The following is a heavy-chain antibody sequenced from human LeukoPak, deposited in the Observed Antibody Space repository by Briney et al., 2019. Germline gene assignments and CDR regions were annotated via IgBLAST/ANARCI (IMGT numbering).Heavy chain of an antibody. J-gene: IGHJ3*02. D-gene: IGHD3-10*01. CDR3: SRGPLTLMLRGAQTSGGAFDT. Sequence: PSETLSLTCTVSGGSLSSYYWSWIRQPAGKGLEWIGRIYTSGGTNYNPSLKSRVTTSADTSKSQFFLRLSSVTAADTAVYYCSRGPLTLMLRGAQTSGGAFDTWGQGTMVTVSS. CDR2: IYTSGGT. V-gene: IGHV4-4*07. CDR1: GGSLSSYY.